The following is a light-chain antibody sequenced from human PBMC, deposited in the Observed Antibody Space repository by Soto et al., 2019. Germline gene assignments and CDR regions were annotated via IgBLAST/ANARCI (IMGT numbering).Light chain of an antibody. CDR1: SSNLGDNT. V-gene: IGLV1-44*01. CDR2: SYD. CDR3: AAWDDSLDGYV. Sequence: QSVLTQPPSASGTPGQRVPISCSTSSSNLGDNTVNWYQHVPGTAPKLLIYSYDQRPSGVPDRFSGSKSGTSASLAISGLQSEDEADYYCAAWDDSLDGYVFGTGTKVTVL. J-gene: IGLJ1*01.